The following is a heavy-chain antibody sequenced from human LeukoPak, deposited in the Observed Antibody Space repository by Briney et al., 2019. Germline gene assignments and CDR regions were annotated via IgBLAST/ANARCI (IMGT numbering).Heavy chain of an antibody. D-gene: IGHD3-3*01. CDR3: ARAYDFWSGQYDY. V-gene: IGHV1-69*13. J-gene: IGHJ4*02. Sequence: ASVKVSCKASGGTFSSYAISWVRQAPGQGLEWMGGIIPIFGTANYAQKFQGRVTITADESTSTAYMELSSLRSEDTAVYYCARAYDFWSGQYDYWGQGTLVTVSS. CDR1: GGTFSSYA. CDR2: IIPIFGTA.